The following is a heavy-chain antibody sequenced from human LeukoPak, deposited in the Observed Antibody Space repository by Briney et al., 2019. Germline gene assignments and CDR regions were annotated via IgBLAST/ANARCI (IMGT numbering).Heavy chain of an antibody. CDR3: RGGGLTAMSYYGVDV. V-gene: IGHV3-73*01. D-gene: IGHD3-16*02. Sequence: GRSLRLSCAASGFTFTSYAMHWVRQASGKGLEWVGRIRSKANNYATAYAASVKGRFTISRDDSKNTAYLLMNSLKTEDTAVYYCRGGGLTAMSYYGVDVWGQGTTVTVSS. CDR1: GFTFTSYA. CDR2: IRSKANNYAT. J-gene: IGHJ6*02.